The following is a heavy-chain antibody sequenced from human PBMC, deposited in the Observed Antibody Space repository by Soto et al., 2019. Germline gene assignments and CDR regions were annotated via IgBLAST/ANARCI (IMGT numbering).Heavy chain of an antibody. J-gene: IGHJ6*02. Sequence: QVQLVQSGAEVKKPGASVKVSCKASGYTFTSYYMHWVRQAPGQGLEWMGIINPSGGSTIYAQKFQGRVTMTRDTSTSTVYMELSSLRSEDTAVYYCATPASAGYSSGCAYYYYGMDVWGQGTTVTVSS. V-gene: IGHV1-46*01. CDR1: GYTFTSYY. D-gene: IGHD6-19*01. CDR3: ATPASAGYSSGCAYYYYGMDV. CDR2: INPSGGST.